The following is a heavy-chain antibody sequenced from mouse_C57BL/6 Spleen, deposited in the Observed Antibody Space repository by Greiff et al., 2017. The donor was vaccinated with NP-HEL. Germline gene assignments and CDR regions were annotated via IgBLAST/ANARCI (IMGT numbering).Heavy chain of an antibody. D-gene: IGHD2-4*01. J-gene: IGHJ3*01. CDR3: ARDYYDYDGAY. CDR2: IHPNSGST. CDR1: GYTFTSYW. V-gene: IGHV1-64*01. Sequence: QVQLQQPGAELVKPGASVKLSCKASGYTFTSYWMHWVKQRPGQGLEWIGMIHPNSGSTNYNEKFKSKATLTVDKSSSTAYMQLSSLTSEDSAVYYCARDYYDYDGAYWGQGTLVTVSA.